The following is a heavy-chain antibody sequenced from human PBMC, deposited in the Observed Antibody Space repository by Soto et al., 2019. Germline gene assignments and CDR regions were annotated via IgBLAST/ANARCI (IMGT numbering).Heavy chain of an antibody. V-gene: IGHV4-34*01. CDR3: AKGDVVVGVAAKVLED. D-gene: IGHD2-15*01. J-gene: IGHJ4*02. Sequence: PSQTLCVTWAVYGGSFSGYYWSWIRQPPGKGLEWIGEINHSGSTNYNPSLKSRVTISVDTSKNQFSLKLSSVTAADTAVYYCAKGDVVVGVAAKVLEDWGKGTLDTVCS. CDR1: GGSFSGYY. CDR2: INHSGST.